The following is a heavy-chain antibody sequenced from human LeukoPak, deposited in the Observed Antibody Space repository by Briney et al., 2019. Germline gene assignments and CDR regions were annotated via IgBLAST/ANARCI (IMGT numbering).Heavy chain of an antibody. CDR2: ISFDGSNK. CDR3: ARDHDILTGYIQRGAFHSYGMDV. D-gene: IGHD3-9*01. CDR1: GLTFSSHA. J-gene: IGHJ6*02. V-gene: IGHV3-30-3*01. Sequence: PGGSLRLSCAASGLTFSSHAIHWVRQAPGKGLEWVAVISFDGSNKYYADSVKGRLTISREKSKNTVFLQMNSLRAEDTAEYYCARDHDILTGYIQRGAFHSYGMDVWGQGTTVTVSS.